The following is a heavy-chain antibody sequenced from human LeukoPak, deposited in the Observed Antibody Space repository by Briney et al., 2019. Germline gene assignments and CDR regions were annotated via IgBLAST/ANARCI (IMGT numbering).Heavy chain of an antibody. D-gene: IGHD6-13*01. V-gene: IGHV4-59*01. CDR3: ASYDLYSSTWYSSV. CDR2: IYYSGST. CDR1: GGSISSYY. J-gene: IGHJ4*02. Sequence: SETLSLTCTVSGGSISSYYWSWIRQPPGKGLEWIGYIYYSGSTNYNPSLKSRVTISVDTSKNQLSLKVISVTAADTAVYYCASYDLYSSTWYSSVWGPGSLVTVSS.